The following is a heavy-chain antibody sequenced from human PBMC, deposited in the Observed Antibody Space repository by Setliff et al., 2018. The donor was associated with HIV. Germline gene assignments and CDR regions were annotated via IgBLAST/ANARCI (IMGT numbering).Heavy chain of an antibody. Sequence: SETLSLTCTVSGGSISRYDWSWIRQPPGKGLEWIGYIDNSGSTNYNTTLKSRVTISVDPSKNLISLKLSSVTAADTAMYYCARRGYSYVERVYYYYMDVWGKGTTVPVSS. CDR2: IDNSGST. V-gene: IGHV4-4*09. CDR1: GGSISRYD. CDR3: ARRGYSYVERVYYYYMDV. J-gene: IGHJ6*03. D-gene: IGHD5-18*01.